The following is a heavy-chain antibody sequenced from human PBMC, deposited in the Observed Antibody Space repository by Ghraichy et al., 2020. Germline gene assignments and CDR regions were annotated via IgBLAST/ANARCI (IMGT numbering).Heavy chain of an antibody. D-gene: IGHD4-23*01. V-gene: IGHV1-18*01. CDR2: ISAYNGNT. J-gene: IGHJ4*02. CDR3: ARVRWPLDS. Sequence: GWISAYNGNTNYAQKVQARVTMTTDTSTSTAYMELISLISDETAVYYCARVRWPLDSWGQGTLVTVSS.